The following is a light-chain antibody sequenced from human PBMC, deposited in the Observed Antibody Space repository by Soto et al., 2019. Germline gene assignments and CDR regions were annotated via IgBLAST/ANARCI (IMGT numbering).Light chain of an antibody. CDR2: DVS. J-gene: IGLJ1*01. Sequence: QSALTQPRSVSGSPGQSVTIYCTGTSSDVGGYNYVSWYQQHPGKAPKLMIYDVSKRPSGVPDRFSGSKSGNTASLTISGLQAEDEADYYFCSYAGSYYVFGTGTKLTVL. CDR3: CSYAGSYYV. CDR1: SSDVGGYNY. V-gene: IGLV2-11*01.